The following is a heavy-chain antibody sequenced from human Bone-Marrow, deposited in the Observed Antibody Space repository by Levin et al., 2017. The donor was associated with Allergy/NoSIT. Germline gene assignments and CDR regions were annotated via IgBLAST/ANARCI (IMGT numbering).Heavy chain of an antibody. V-gene: IGHV3-33*01. J-gene: IGHJ5*01. Sequence: GGSLRLSCEASGFRFSSYGMHWVRQAPGKGLEWVALIWYDGLSKYYAESVKGRFIISRDNSKNSLYLQMNSLTVDDTAVYFCARGQDEQDSWGQGTLVAVTS. CDR1: GFRFSSYG. CDR3: ARGQDEQDS. CDR2: IWYDGLSK. D-gene: IGHD5-24*01.